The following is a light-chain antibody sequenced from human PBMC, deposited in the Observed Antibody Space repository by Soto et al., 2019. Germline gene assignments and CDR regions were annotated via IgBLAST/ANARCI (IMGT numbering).Light chain of an antibody. V-gene: IGKV3-20*01. J-gene: IGKJ3*01. CDR3: QQYGSSLFS. CDR2: AAS. CDR1: QSVDKH. Sequence: EIVLTQSPCTLSLSQGERATLSCRASQSVDKHLHWYQQKPGQAPRLLIYAASSRATGIPDRFSGSGSGTDFTLTISRLEPEDFAVYYCQQYGSSLFSFGPGTKVDIK.